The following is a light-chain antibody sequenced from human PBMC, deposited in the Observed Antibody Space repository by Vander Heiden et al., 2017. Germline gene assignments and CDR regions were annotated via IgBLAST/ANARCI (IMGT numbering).Light chain of an antibody. CDR1: SPNIGSNT. Sequence: QSVPTQPPSASGTPGQRVTISCSGSSPNIGSNTVNWYQQLPGTAPKLLIYSNNQRPSGVPDRFSGSKSGTSASLAISGLQSEDEADYYCAAWDGSLNGWVFGGGTKLTVL. J-gene: IGLJ3*02. V-gene: IGLV1-44*01. CDR2: SNN. CDR3: AAWDGSLNGWV.